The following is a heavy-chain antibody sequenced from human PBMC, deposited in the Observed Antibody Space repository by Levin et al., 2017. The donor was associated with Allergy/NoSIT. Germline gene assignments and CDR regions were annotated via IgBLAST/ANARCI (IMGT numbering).Heavy chain of an antibody. CDR3: ARLVVGAKGWFAP. V-gene: IGHV1-18*01. CDR2: ISTDTGNR. CDR1: GYTFRNYG. Sequence: VKVSCKASGYTFRNYGISWVRQAPGRGLEWLGWISTDTGNRHYAQNLQGRVTMTTDTSTDTAHLELRSLRSDDTAIYYCARLVVGAKGWFAPWGQGTPVTVSS. D-gene: IGHD2-21*01. J-gene: IGHJ5*02.